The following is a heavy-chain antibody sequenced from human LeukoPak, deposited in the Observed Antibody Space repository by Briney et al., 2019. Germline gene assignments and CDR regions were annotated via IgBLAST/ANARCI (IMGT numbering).Heavy chain of an antibody. D-gene: IGHD2-15*01. J-gene: IGHJ4*02. CDR3: TRDTGCPGGTCYSFYDY. Sequence: GGSLRLSCAASGFTFSNYWMTWVRQAPGKGLEWVANIKQDGTEKYYVDSVRGRFTISRDNAENSLYLQMNSLRAEDTAVYYCTRDTGCPGGTCYSFYDYWGQGTLVTVSS. CDR2: IKQDGTEK. CDR1: GFTFSNYW. V-gene: IGHV3-7*01.